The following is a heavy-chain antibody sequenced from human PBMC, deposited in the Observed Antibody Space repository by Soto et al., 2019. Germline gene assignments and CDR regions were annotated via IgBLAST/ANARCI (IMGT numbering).Heavy chain of an antibody. J-gene: IGHJ4*02. Sequence: GGSLRLSCAASGFSFNNAWMTWVRQAPGKGLEWVGRIKSKTDGGTVDYAASVKDRFAISRDDSENTMYLQMNSLKTEDTGVYFCATYIIGWSWGQGTLVTVSS. CDR1: GFSFNNAW. CDR2: IKSKTDGGTV. D-gene: IGHD6-19*01. V-gene: IGHV3-15*01. CDR3: ATYIIGWS.